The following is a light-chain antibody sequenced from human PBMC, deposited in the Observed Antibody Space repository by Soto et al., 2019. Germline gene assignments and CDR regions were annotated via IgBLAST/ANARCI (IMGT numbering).Light chain of an antibody. V-gene: IGLV2-8*01. CDR2: EVS. CDR3: VSYAGSNIWM. CDR1: SSDIGGYDY. J-gene: IGLJ3*02. Sequence: QSALTQPPSASGSPGQSVTISCTGTSSDIGGYDYVSWYQQHPGKTPKFIIYEVSKRPSGVPDRFSGSKSGNTASLTVSGLQAEDEADYYCVSYAGSNIWMFGGGTQLTVL.